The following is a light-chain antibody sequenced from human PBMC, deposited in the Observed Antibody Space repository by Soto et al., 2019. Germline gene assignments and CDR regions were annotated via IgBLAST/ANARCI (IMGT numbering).Light chain of an antibody. CDR2: GVS. V-gene: IGKV3-11*01. Sequence: ENVLTQSPATLSLSPGERATLSCRASQDINNYIAWYQHKPGQAPRLLIYGVSNRATGVPARFSGSGSGTDFTLTISGVEPEDCAIYYCQQRSNWPPITFGQGTRLDI. CDR3: QQRSNWPPIT. J-gene: IGKJ5*01. CDR1: QDINNY.